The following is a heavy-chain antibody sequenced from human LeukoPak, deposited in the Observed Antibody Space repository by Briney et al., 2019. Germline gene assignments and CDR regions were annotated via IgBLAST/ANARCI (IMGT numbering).Heavy chain of an antibody. CDR2: IIPIFGTA. Sequence: ASVKVSCKASGGTFSSYAISWVRQAPGQGLEWMGGIIPIFGTANYAQKFQGRVTITADESTSTAYMGLSSLRSEDTAVYYCARDRGLGYCSSTSCYGVYNWFDPWGQGTLVTVSS. V-gene: IGHV1-69*13. CDR3: ARDRGLGYCSSTSCYGVYNWFDP. D-gene: IGHD2-2*01. J-gene: IGHJ5*02. CDR1: GGTFSSYA.